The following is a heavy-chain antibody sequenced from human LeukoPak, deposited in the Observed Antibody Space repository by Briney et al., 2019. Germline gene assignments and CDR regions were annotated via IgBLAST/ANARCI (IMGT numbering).Heavy chain of an antibody. CDR3: ARVGYSSGWTFDY. J-gene: IGHJ4*02. D-gene: IGHD6-19*01. CDR2: IYYSGST. CDR1: GGSISSYY. Sequence: PSETMSLTCTVSGGSISSYYWSWIRPPPGKGLEWIGYIYYSGSTNYNPSLKSRVTISVDTSKNQFSLKLSSGTAADTAVYYCARVGYSSGWTFDYWGQGTLVTVSS. V-gene: IGHV4-59*01.